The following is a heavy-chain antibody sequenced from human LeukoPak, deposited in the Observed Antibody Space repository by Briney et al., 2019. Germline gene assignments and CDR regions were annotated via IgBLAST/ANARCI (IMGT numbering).Heavy chain of an antibody. J-gene: IGHJ3*02. CDR2: ISYDGSNK. CDR1: GFTFSSYW. D-gene: IGHD4-17*01. V-gene: IGHV3-30-3*01. CDR3: ARDPHDYGDYRNAFDI. Sequence: PGGSLRLSCVASGFTFSSYWMHWVRQAPGKGLEWVAVISYDGSNKYYADSVKGRFTISRDNSKNTLYLQMNSLRAEDTAVYYCARDPHDYGDYRNAFDIWGQGTMVTVSS.